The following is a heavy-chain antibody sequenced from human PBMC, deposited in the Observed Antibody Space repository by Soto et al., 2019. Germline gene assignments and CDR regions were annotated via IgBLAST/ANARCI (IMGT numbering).Heavy chain of an antibody. V-gene: IGHV3-15*01. D-gene: IGHD4-17*01. J-gene: IGHJ4*02. CDR3: TSDPGDDVDF. CDR1: GITFTNAW. CDR2: IKHKADGGTT. Sequence: EVQLVESGGDLVKPGGCLRLSCAASGITFTNAWMSWVRQAPGKGLEWVGRIKHKADGGTTDYAAPVRGRFTNSREDSKNTQFQQMNSVETEDTAVYYGTSDPGDDVDFWGRGTLVTVSS.